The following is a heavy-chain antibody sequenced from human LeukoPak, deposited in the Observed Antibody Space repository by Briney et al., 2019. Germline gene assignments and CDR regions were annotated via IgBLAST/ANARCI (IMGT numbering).Heavy chain of an antibody. CDR1: GFTFDDYG. J-gene: IGHJ6*03. V-gene: IGHV3-20*01. CDR3: ARVPKAYYDILTATDDYYYMDV. CDR2: INWNGGST. Sequence: GGSLRLSCAASGFTFDDYGMSWVRQAPGKGLEWVSGINWNGGSTGYADSVKGRFTISRDNAKNSLYLQTNSLRAEDTALYHCARVPKAYYDILTATDDYYYMDVWGKGTTVTISS. D-gene: IGHD3-9*01.